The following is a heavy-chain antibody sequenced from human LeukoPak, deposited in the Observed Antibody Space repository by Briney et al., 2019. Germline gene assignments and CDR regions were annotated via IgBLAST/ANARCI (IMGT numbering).Heavy chain of an antibody. CDR3: ARGSRYCSGGSCYSTGFDY. D-gene: IGHD2-15*01. Sequence: ASVKVSCKASGYTFTGYYMHWVRQAPGQGLEWMGWINPNSGNTGYAQKFQGRVTMTRNTSISTAYMELSSLRSEDTAVYYCARGSRYCSGGSCYSTGFDYWGQGTLVTVSS. CDR2: INPNSGNT. V-gene: IGHV1-8*02. CDR1: GYTFTGYY. J-gene: IGHJ4*02.